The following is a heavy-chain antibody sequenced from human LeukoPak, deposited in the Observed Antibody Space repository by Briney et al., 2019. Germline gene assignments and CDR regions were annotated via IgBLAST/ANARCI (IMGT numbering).Heavy chain of an antibody. CDR2: ISPDGSST. J-gene: IGHJ6*03. CDR3: ARTCAYGSGSFSYYYMDV. D-gene: IGHD3-10*01. CDR1: GFTFSNYW. V-gene: IGHV3-74*01. Sequence: GGSLRLSCAASGFTFSNYWMHWVRQAPGKGLVWVSRISPDGSSTSYGDSVKGRFTISRDNAKNTVYLQMNSLRSEDTAVYYCARTCAYGSGSFSYYYMDVWGKGTTVTISS.